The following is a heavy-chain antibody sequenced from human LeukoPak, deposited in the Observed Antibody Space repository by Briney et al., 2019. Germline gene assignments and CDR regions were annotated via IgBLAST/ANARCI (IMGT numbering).Heavy chain of an antibody. V-gene: IGHV3-30*02. D-gene: IGHD6-19*01. Sequence: GGSLRLSCAASGFTFSSYGMHWVRQATGKGLEWVAFIRYDGSNKCYADSVKGRFTISRDNSKNTLYLQMNSQRAEDTAVYYCARGSGWYYQFDYWGQGTLVTVSS. CDR3: ARGSGWYYQFDY. CDR2: IRYDGSNK. J-gene: IGHJ4*02. CDR1: GFTFSSYG.